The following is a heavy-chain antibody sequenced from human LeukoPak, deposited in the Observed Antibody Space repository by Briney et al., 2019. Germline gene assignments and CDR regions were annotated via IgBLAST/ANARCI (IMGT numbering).Heavy chain of an antibody. CDR2: IYYSGST. D-gene: IGHD3-10*01. V-gene: IGHV4-39*07. J-gene: IGHJ4*02. CDR1: GGSISSSSYY. CDR3: ARDYYAPGHFDY. Sequence: PSETLSLTCTVSGGSISSSSYYWGWIRQPPGKGLEWIGSIYYSGSTYYNPSLKSRVTISVDTSKNQFSLKLSSVTAADTAVYYCARDYYAPGHFDYWGQGTLVTVSS.